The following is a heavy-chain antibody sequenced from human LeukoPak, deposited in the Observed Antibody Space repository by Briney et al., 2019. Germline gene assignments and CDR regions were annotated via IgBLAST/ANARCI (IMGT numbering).Heavy chain of an antibody. CDR3: ARSKGGYSYGTWNYYYYYMDV. CDR1: GDSISSGDYY. D-gene: IGHD5-18*01. V-gene: IGHV4-39*07. Sequence: NSSETLSLTCTVSGDSISSGDYYWSWIRQPPGKGLEWIGEINHSGSTNYNPSLKSRVTISVDTSKNQFSLKLSSVTAADTAVHYCARSKGGYSYGTWNYYYYYMDVWGKGTTVTISS. CDR2: INHSGST. J-gene: IGHJ6*03.